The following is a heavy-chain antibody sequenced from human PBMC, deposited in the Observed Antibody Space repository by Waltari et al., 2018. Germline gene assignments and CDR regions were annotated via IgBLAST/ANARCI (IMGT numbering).Heavy chain of an antibody. D-gene: IGHD2-15*01. J-gene: IGHJ3*02. CDR3: AREVDAVSDSDAFDI. CDR2: IRSGGKA. CDR1: GGSIEADNYY. V-gene: IGHV4-30-4*01. Sequence: QVQLRESGPGLVKPSQILSLTCPVSGGSIEADNYYWGWVRPSPGRGLEWNAYIRSGGKAYYSPSLRSRSTISIDTSKNQFSLELKFVTAADAAIYFWAREVDAVSDSDAFDIWGQGTLVTVSS.